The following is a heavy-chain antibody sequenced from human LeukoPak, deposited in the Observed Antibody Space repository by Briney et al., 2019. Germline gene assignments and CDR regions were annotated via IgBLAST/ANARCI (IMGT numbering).Heavy chain of an antibody. D-gene: IGHD3-10*01. CDR3: AKDKFDGSRSYYFDY. J-gene: IGHJ4*02. CDR1: GFTFSSYW. V-gene: IGHV3-43D*03. Sequence: TGGSLRLSCAASGFTFSSYWMHWVRQAPGKGLEWVSLISWDGGRTYYADSVKGRFTISRDNSKNSLYLQMNSLRAEDTALYYCAKDKFDGSRSYYFDYWGQGTLVTVSS. CDR2: ISWDGGRT.